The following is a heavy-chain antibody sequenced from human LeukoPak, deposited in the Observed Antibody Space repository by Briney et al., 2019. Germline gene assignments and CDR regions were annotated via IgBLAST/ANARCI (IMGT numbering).Heavy chain of an antibody. CDR2: IYHSGST. V-gene: IGHV4-38-2*02. CDR1: GYSISSGFY. D-gene: IGHD6-13*01. CDR3: ARSIAAAGLYYYYYYMDV. J-gene: IGHJ6*03. Sequence: SETLSLTCTVSGYSISSGFYWGWIRQPPGKGLEWIGSIYHSGSTYYNPSLKSRVTISVDTSKNQFSLKLSSVTAADTAVYYCARSIAAAGLYYYYYYMDVWGKGTTVTVSS.